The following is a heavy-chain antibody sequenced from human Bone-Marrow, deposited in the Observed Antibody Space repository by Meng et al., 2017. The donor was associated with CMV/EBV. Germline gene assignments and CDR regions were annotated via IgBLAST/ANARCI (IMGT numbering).Heavy chain of an antibody. J-gene: IGHJ4*02. CDR3: VRGLQAYCNRTSCPFDS. CDR2: IGTLGDT. CDR1: GFTFSMYD. Sequence: GESLKISCAASGFTFSMYDMHWVRQVPGKGLEWVSSIGTLGDTYCPDSVRGRFTISRENAKNSLFLQMNSLRVGDTAVYYCVRGLQAYCNRTSCPFDSWGQRTLVAASS. D-gene: IGHD2-2*01. V-gene: IGHV3-13*01.